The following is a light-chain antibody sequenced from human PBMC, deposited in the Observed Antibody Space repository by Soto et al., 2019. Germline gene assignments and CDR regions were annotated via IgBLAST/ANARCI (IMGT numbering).Light chain of an antibody. CDR1: QSVNKAY. CDR3: QQSKNWPRT. J-gene: IGKJ1*01. V-gene: IGKV3-15*01. Sequence: VLTKSPVTLALSPGDRATLSCRASQSVNKAYLVWYQVKPGQAPRRLISGASTRATGIPARFSGSGSGTEFTLTISSLQSEDFAVYYCQQSKNWPRTFGQGTKVDIK. CDR2: GAS.